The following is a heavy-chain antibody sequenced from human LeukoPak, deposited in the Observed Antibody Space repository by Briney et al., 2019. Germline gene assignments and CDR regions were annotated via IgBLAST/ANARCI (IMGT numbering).Heavy chain of an antibody. D-gene: IGHD3-10*01. J-gene: IGHJ6*04. CDR1: GYTFTSYG. Sequence: ASVKVSCKASGYTFTSYGISWVRQAPGQGLEWMGWISAYNGNTNYAQKLQGRVTMTTDTSTSTAYMELRSLRSDDTAVYYCAGDRGSYYNVHSGMDVWGKGTTVTVSS. CDR2: ISAYNGNT. CDR3: AGDRGSYYNVHSGMDV. V-gene: IGHV1-18*04.